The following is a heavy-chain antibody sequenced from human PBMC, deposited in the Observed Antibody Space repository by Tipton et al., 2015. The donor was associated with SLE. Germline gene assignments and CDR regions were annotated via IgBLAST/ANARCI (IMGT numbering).Heavy chain of an antibody. D-gene: IGHD3-16*01. V-gene: IGHV4-34*01. CDR3: ARGGAVWYYYYYMDV. CDR1: GGSFSGYH. CDR2: IKHSGST. Sequence: TLSLTCAVYGGSFSGYHWSWIRQPPGKGLEWIGDIKHSGSTNYNPSLKSRVTISVDTSKNQFSLKLSSVTAADTAVYYCARGGAVWYYYYYMDVWGKGTTVTVSS. J-gene: IGHJ6*03.